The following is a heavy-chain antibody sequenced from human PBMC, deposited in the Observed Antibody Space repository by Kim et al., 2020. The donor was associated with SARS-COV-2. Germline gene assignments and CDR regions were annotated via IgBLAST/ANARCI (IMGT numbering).Heavy chain of an antibody. CDR3: ARDGDLYSSGKDAFDT. J-gene: IGHJ3*02. CDR1: GFTFSSYW. Sequence: GGSLRLSCAASGFTFSSYWMTWVRQSPGKGLECVANIKQDGNQKYYVDSVKGRLTISRDTPKNSLYLQMNSLRAEDTAVYYCARDGDLYSSGKDAFDTWGQGTMVTVSS. CDR2: IKQDGNQK. D-gene: IGHD6-19*01. V-gene: IGHV3-7*01.